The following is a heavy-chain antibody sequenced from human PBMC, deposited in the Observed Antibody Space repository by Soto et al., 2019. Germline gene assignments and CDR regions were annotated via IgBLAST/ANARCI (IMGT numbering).Heavy chain of an antibody. CDR1: GFTVSSNY. Sequence: EVKLVESGGGLIQPGGSLRLSCAASGFTVSSNYMSWVRQAPGKGLEWVSVIYSGGGGTYYADSVKGRFTIFRDNSKNTLFYQMNRLRAEDTDVYYCARDVYTSGFLELEDVWGQGTTVTVSS. J-gene: IGHJ6*02. CDR2: IYSGGGGT. CDR3: ARDVYTSGFLELEDV. D-gene: IGHD3-3*01. V-gene: IGHV3-53*01.